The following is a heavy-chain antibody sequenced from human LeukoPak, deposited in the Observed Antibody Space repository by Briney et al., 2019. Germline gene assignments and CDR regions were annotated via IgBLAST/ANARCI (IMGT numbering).Heavy chain of an antibody. CDR2: IVVGSGIT. Sequence: SVKVSCKGSGWTFISSAMQWVRQARGQRLEWIGWIVVGSGITNYAQKFQERVTIPRDMSTSTAYMELSSLRSEDTAVYYCAAEVSEGQLVPRVGYWGQGTLVTVSS. CDR3: AAEVSEGQLVPRVGY. CDR1: GWTFISSA. V-gene: IGHV1-58*02. D-gene: IGHD6-6*01. J-gene: IGHJ4*02.